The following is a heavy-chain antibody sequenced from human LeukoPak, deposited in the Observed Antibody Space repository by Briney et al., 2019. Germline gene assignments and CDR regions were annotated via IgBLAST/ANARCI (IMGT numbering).Heavy chain of an antibody. Sequence: DSVKGRFTVSRDNGKNSLFLQMSSLRAEDTAVYYCASEMATISRDAFDIWGHGTMVTVSS. CDR3: ASEMATISRDAFDI. V-gene: IGHV3-21*01. J-gene: IGHJ3*02. D-gene: IGHD5-24*01.